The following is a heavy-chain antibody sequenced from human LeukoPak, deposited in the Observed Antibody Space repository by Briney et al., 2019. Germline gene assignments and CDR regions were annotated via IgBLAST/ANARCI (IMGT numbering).Heavy chain of an antibody. CDR1: GFTFRTYS. D-gene: IGHD5-24*01. CDR2: VSADGRTQ. Sequence: GGSLRLSCTASGFTFRTYSIHWVRQAPGKGLEWVTVVSADGRTQLYSDSVKGRFTVSRDNSLNTLHLQMNSLKTEDTAVYYCAREFGHNRWYFDYWGQGALVTVSS. V-gene: IGHV3-30*03. J-gene: IGHJ4*02. CDR3: AREFGHNRWYFDY.